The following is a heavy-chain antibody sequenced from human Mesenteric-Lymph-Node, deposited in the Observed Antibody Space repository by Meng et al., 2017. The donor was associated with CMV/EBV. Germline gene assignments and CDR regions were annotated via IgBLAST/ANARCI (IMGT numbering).Heavy chain of an antibody. CDR2: VSATGGST. V-gene: IGHV3-23*01. Sequence: GGSLRLSCAASGFTFGDHAINWVRQAPGKGLEWVSGVSATGGSTFYADSVKGRFTISRDNSKNRVYLQMNSLRAEDTAVYYCARPGDFGVIIYFYYAMDVWGQGTTVTVSS. CDR1: GFTFGDHA. J-gene: IGHJ6*02. D-gene: IGHD3-3*01. CDR3: ARPGDFGVIIYFYYAMDV.